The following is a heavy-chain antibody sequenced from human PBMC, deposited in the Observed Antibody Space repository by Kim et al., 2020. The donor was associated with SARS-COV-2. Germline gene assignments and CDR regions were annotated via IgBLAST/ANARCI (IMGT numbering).Heavy chain of an antibody. V-gene: IGHV3-23*01. CDR1: GFTFSSYA. J-gene: IGHJ6*03. D-gene: IGHD6-6*01. CDR2: ISGSGGST. CDR3: ARPSPARRAYYYYMDV. Sequence: GGSLRLSCAASGFTFSSYAMSWVRQAPGKGLEWVSAISGSGGSTYYADSVKGRFTISRDNSKNTLYLQMNSLRAEDTAVYYCARPSPARRAYYYYMDVWGKGTTVTVSS.